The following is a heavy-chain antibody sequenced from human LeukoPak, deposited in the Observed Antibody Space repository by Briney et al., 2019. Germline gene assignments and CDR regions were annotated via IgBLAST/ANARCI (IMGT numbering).Heavy chain of an antibody. V-gene: IGHV4-39*01. Sequence: SETLSLTCTVSGGSISSSSYYWGWIRQPPGKGLERIGSIYYSGSTYYNPSLKSRVTISVDTSKNQFSLKLSSVTAADTAVYYCARQAYSGYAYWGQGTLVTVSS. CDR3: ARQAYSGYAY. J-gene: IGHJ4*02. CDR1: GGSISSSSYY. CDR2: IYYSGST. D-gene: IGHD5-12*01.